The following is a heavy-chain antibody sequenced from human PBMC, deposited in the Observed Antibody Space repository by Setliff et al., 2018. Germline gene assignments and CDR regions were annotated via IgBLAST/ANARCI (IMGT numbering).Heavy chain of an antibody. CDR1: GGSISSYY. V-gene: IGHV4-4*07. Sequence: SETLSLTCTASGGSISSYYWSWIRQPAGKGLEWIGHIYIGGSANYNPSLKSRGTMSIDTSKNQFPLKLNSVTAADMAVYYFAREQCVDPPGYYYMDGWAKGSTVTVSS. D-gene: IGHD6-19*01. CDR2: IYIGGSA. CDR3: AREQCVDPPGYYYMDG. J-gene: IGHJ6*03.